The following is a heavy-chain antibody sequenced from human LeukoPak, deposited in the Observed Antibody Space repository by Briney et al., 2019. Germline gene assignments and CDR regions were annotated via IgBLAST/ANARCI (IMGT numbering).Heavy chain of an antibody. J-gene: IGHJ4*02. Sequence: GRSLRLSCAASGFTFDDYAMHWFRQAPEKGLEWVSGISWNSGSIGYADSVKGRFTISRDNAKNSLYLQMNSLRAEDMALYYCAKEMDYGSGSPFDYWGQGTLVTVSS. CDR2: ISWNSGSI. CDR3: AKEMDYGSGSPFDY. D-gene: IGHD3-10*01. CDR1: GFTFDDYA. V-gene: IGHV3-9*03.